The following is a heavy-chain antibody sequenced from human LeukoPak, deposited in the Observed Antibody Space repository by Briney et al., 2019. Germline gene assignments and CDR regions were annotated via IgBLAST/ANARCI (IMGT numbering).Heavy chain of an antibody. CDR1: GFSFNTYT. CDR2: IASNGGTK. D-gene: IGHD2-2*02. J-gene: IGHJ4*02. V-gene: IGHV3-64*02. Sequence: GXSXRLSCAASGFSFNTYTMRWVRQAPGKGLEYVSGIASNGGTKYYADSVKGRFTISRDNFKNTVYLQMDSLTTEDMGVYYCAREYCTTNNCYNWGLGYWGQGTLVTVSS. CDR3: AREYCTTNNCYNWGLGY.